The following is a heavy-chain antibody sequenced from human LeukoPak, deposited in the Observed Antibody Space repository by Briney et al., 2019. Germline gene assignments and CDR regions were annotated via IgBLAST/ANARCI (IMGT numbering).Heavy chain of an antibody. CDR2: ISYDGSNK. J-gene: IGHJ6*02. CDR1: GFTFSSYA. V-gene: IGHV3-30*04. Sequence: GRSLRLSCAASGFTFSSYAMHWVRQAPGKGLEWVAVISYDGSNKYYADSVKGRFTISRDNSKNTLYLQMNSLRAEDTAVYYCAKGFLESSYGMDVWGQGTTVTVSS. D-gene: IGHD3-3*01. CDR3: AKGFLESSYGMDV.